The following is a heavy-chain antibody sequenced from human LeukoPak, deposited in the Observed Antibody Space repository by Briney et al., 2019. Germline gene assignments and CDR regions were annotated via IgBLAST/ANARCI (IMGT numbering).Heavy chain of an antibody. V-gene: IGHV4-34*01. CDR1: GGSFSGYY. J-gene: IGHJ6*02. CDR3: ARHLGGDYLYYYYGMDV. Sequence: SETLSLTCAVYGGSFSGYYWSWIRQPPGKGLEWIGEINHSGSTNYNPSLKSRVTMSADTSKNQFSLNLSSVTAADTAVYYCARHLGGDYLYYYYGMDVWGQGTAATVSS. CDR2: INHSGST. D-gene: IGHD4-17*01.